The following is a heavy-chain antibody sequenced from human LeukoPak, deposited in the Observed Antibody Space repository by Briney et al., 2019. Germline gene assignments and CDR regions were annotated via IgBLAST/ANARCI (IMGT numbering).Heavy chain of an antibody. CDR2: FDPEDGET. V-gene: IGHV1-24*01. Sequence: ASVKASCKASGYTFTSYYMHWVRQAPGQGLEWMGGFDPEDGETIYAKKFQGRVTMTENTSTDTAYMELSSLRSEDTAVYYCATARSYGDYYYYYYMDVWGKGTTVTVSS. CDR3: ATARSYGDYYYYYYMDV. D-gene: IGHD4-17*01. J-gene: IGHJ6*03. CDR1: GYTFTSYY.